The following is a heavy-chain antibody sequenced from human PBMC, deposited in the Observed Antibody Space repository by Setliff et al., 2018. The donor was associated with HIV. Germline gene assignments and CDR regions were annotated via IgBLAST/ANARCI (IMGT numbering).Heavy chain of an antibody. Sequence: ASVKVSCKASGYSFTNYGITWVRQAPGQGLEWMGWISAYNGNTNYAQKLQGRVTMTTDTSTRTAYMDLRNLRSDDTAVYYCARESRDIVATSPLDYWGQGTLVTVSS. V-gene: IGHV1-18*01. D-gene: IGHD5-12*01. CDR1: GYSFTNYG. J-gene: IGHJ4*02. CDR3: ARESRDIVATSPLDY. CDR2: ISAYNGNT.